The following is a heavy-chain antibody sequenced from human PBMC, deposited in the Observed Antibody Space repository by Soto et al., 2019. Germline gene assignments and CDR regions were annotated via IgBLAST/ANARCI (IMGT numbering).Heavy chain of an antibody. V-gene: IGHV3-21*01. Sequence: GGSLRLSCAASGFTFSSYSMNWVRQAPGKGLEWVSSISSSSSYIYYADSVKGRFTISRDNAKNSLYLQMNSLRAEDTAVYYCARDQGVWSGYSGPSDYWGQGTLVTVSS. CDR3: ARDQGVWSGYSGPSDY. J-gene: IGHJ4*02. D-gene: IGHD3-3*01. CDR2: ISSSSSYI. CDR1: GFTFSSYS.